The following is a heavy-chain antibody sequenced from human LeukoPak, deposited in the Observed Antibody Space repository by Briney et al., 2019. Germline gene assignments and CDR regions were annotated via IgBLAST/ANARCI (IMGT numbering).Heavy chain of an antibody. D-gene: IGHD4-23*01. Sequence: PGGSLRLSCAASGFTFSSYSMNWVRQAPGKGLEWVSSISSSSSYIYYADSVKGRFTISRDNAKNSLYLQMNSLRAEDTAVYYCARDLFGRRRNYCGNSTNGRYYGMDVWGQGTTATVSS. CDR3: ARDLFGRRRNYCGNSTNGRYYGMDV. CDR1: GFTFSSYS. V-gene: IGHV3-21*01. J-gene: IGHJ6*02. CDR2: ISSSSSYI.